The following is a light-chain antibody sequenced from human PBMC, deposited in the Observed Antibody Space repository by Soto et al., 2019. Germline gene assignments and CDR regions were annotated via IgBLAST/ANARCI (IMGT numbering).Light chain of an antibody. CDR2: WAS. Sequence: DIVMTQSPDSLAVSLGERAVINCKSAQSVLYSSNNKKCLAWYQQKPGQPPKLLIYWASTRESGVPDPFSGSGSGTDFTLTISSLQAEDVALYYCQQCYNSPPTFGQGTKVEIK. V-gene: IGKV4-1*01. J-gene: IGKJ1*01. CDR3: QQCYNSPPT. CDR1: QSVLYSSNNKKC.